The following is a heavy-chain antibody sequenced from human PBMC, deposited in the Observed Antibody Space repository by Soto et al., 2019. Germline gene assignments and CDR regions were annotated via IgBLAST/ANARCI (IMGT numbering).Heavy chain of an antibody. J-gene: IGHJ5*02. V-gene: IGHV1-69*01. Sequence: QVQLVQSGAEVKKPGSSVKVSCKASGGTFSSYAISWVRQAPGQGLEWMGGIIPIFGTANYAQKFQGRVTITADETTSTDYMELSSMRSEDTAVYYCASRCRSKICNSYNWFAPWGQGTLVTVSS. CDR1: GGTFSSYA. D-gene: IGHD2-2*01. CDR2: IIPIFGTA. CDR3: ASRCRSKICNSYNWFAP.